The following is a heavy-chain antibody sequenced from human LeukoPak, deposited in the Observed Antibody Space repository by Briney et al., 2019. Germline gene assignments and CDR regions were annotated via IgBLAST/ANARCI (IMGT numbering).Heavy chain of an antibody. J-gene: IGHJ4*02. D-gene: IGHD2-15*01. CDR3: ARGPYCSGGTCYSQYFDY. Sequence: ASVKDSCKASGYTFTSYGISWVRQAPGQGLEWLGWISAYNGNTNYEQKLQGKVTMTTDTSTSTAYMELRSLRSDDTAVYYCARGPYCSGGTCYSQYFDYWGQGTLVTVSS. CDR1: GYTFTSYG. CDR2: ISAYNGNT. V-gene: IGHV1-18*01.